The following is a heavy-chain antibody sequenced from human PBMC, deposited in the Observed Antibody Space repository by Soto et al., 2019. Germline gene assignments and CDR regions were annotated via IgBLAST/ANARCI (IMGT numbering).Heavy chain of an antibody. Sequence: SETLSLTCAVYGGSFSGYYWSWIRQPPGKGLEWIGEINHSGSTNYNPSLKSRVTISVDTSKNQFSLKLSSVTAADTAVYYCARVPSITMVRGENWFDHWGQGTLVTVSS. CDR1: GGSFSGYY. D-gene: IGHD3-10*01. J-gene: IGHJ5*02. CDR3: ARVPSITMVRGENWFDH. CDR2: INHSGST. V-gene: IGHV4-34*01.